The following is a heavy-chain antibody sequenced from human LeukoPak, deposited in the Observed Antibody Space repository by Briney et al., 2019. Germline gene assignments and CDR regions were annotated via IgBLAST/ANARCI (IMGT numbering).Heavy chain of an antibody. D-gene: IGHD3-10*01. CDR1: GFTFSSYA. V-gene: IGHV3-30-3*01. CDR2: ISYDGSNK. CDR3: AKDNFGT. Sequence: QGGGSLRLSCAASGFTFSSYAMHWVRQAPGKGLEWVAVISYDGSNKYYADSVKGRFTISRDNFKNTLYLQMNSLRAEDTAVYYCAKDNFGTWGQGTLVTVSS. J-gene: IGHJ5*02.